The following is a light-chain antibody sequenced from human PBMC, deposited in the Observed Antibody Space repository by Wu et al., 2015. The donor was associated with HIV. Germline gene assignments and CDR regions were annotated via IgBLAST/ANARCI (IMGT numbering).Light chain of an antibody. CDR1: QSVSSK. CDR3: QQYGSSPWT. J-gene: IGKJ1*01. V-gene: IGKV3-20*01. CDR2: GAS. Sequence: EIVLTQSPGTLSLSPGERATLSCRASQSVSSKLAWYQQKPGQAHRLLIYGASKRATGIPDRFSGSGSGTDFTLTINRLEPEDFAVYYCQQYGSSPWTFGQGTKVEIK.